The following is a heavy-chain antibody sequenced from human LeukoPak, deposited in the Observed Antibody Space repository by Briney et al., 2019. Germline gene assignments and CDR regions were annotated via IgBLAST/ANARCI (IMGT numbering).Heavy chain of an antibody. CDR1: GFAFSSYS. V-gene: IGHV3-21*01. Sequence: PGGSLRLSCAASGFAFSSYSMNWVRQAPGKGLEWVSSISSSSSYIYYADSVKGRFTISRDNAKNSLYLQMNSLRAEDTAVYYCAGGIGSGSYSRFDYWGQGTLVTVSS. CDR3: AGGIGSGSYSRFDY. CDR2: ISSSSSYI. D-gene: IGHD1-26*01. J-gene: IGHJ4*02.